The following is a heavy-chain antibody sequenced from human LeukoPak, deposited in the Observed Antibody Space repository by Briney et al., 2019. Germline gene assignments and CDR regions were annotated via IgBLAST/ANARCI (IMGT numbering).Heavy chain of an antibody. V-gene: IGHV3-74*01. D-gene: IGHD3-22*01. J-gene: IGHJ4*01. Sequence: GGSLRLSCAASGFTFSSYWMHWVRQAPGKGLVWVSRINTDGSSTSYADSVKGRFTISRDNAKNTLYLQMNSLRAEDTAVYYCARGRFHLDSSGYSSFYHWGHGTLVTVSS. CDR2: INTDGSST. CDR1: GFTFSSYW. CDR3: ARGRFHLDSSGYSSFYH.